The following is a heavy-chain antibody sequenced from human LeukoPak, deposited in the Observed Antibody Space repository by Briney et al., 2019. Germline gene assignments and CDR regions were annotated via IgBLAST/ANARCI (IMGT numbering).Heavy chain of an antibody. V-gene: IGHV4-61*08. CDR3: ASEYCSGGSCYGVDY. CDR2: IYYSGST. J-gene: IGHJ4*02. Sequence: SETLSLTCTVSGGSISSGGYYWSWIRQHPGKGLEWIGYIYYSGSTNYNPSLKSRVTISVDTSKNQFSLKLSSVTAADTAVYYCASEYCSGGSCYGVDYWGQGTLVTVSS. CDR1: GGSISSGGYY. D-gene: IGHD2-15*01.